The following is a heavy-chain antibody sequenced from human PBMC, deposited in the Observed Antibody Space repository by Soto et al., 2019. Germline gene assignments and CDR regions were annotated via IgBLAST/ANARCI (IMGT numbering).Heavy chain of an antibody. CDR3: AKCYYGSGRGPFTYYYYGMDV. CDR1: GFTFSIYS. Sequence: LXLSCAASGFTFSIYSMSWVRQAPGKGLECVSAISGSGGSTYYADSVKGRFTISRDNSKNTLYLQMNSLRAEDTAVYYCAKCYYGSGRGPFTYYYYGMDVWGQGNPVTVSS. D-gene: IGHD3-10*01. J-gene: IGHJ6*02. V-gene: IGHV3-23*01. CDR2: ISGSGGST.